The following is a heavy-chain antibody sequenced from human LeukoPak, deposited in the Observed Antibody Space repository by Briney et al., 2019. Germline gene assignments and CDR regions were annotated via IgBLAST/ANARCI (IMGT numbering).Heavy chain of an antibody. CDR3: ARDELSSSWYLGAFDI. CDR2: ISAYNGNT. Sequence: ASVKVSCTASGYTFSSYGISWVRQAPGQGLEWMGWISAYNGNTKFAQKFQGRVTMTTDTSTSTAYMELRSLRSDDTAVYYCARDELSSSWYLGAFDIWGQGTMVTVSS. V-gene: IGHV1-18*01. J-gene: IGHJ3*02. CDR1: GYTFSSYG. D-gene: IGHD6-13*01.